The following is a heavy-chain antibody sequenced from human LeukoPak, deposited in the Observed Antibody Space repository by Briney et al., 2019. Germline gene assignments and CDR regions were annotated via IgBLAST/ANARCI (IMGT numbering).Heavy chain of an antibody. D-gene: IGHD6-13*01. CDR2: INPNSGGT. CDR1: GYTFTCYY. V-gene: IGHV1-2*02. J-gene: IGHJ6*04. Sequence: ASVTVSCKASGYTFTCYYMHWVRQAPGQGLEWMGWINPNSGGTNYAQKFQGRVTMTRDTSISTAYMELSRLRSDDTAVYYCARASLYSSSFVMDVWGKGTTVTVSS. CDR3: ARASLYSSSFVMDV.